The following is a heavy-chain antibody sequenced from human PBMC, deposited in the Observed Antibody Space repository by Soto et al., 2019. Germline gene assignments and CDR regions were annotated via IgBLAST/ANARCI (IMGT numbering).Heavy chain of an antibody. CDR1: GFTFSRYA. CDR2: ISGSGGST. CDR3: AKQQYYYYMAV. Sequence: GGYLRLSCAASGFTFSRYAMSWVRQAPGKGLEWVSAISGSGGSTYYADSVKGRFAISRDNSKNTLYLQMTNLKAEHRTVYYCAKQQYYYYMAVCGKGSTDTVSS. J-gene: IGHJ6*03. V-gene: IGHV3-23*01.